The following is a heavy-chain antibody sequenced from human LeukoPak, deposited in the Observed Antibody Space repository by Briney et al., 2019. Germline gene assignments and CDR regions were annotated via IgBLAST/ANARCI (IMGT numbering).Heavy chain of an antibody. CDR1: GGSTSSSSYH. CDR3: AREKTNWGGEY. CDR2: IYYSGST. Sequence: PSETLSLTCIVSGGSTSSSSYHWGWIRQPPGEGLEWIGTIYYSGSTYYNPSLKSRVTISVDTSKNQFSLKLSSVTAADTAVYYCAREKTNWGGEYWGQGTLVTVSS. J-gene: IGHJ4*02. D-gene: IGHD7-27*01. V-gene: IGHV4-39*07.